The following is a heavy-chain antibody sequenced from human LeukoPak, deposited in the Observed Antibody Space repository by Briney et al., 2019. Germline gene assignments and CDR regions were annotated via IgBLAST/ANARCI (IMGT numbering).Heavy chain of an antibody. J-gene: IGHJ1*01. Sequence: VASVKVSCKASGYTFTSYGISWVRQDPGQGLEWMGWISAYNGNTNYAQKLQGRLTLTTDTSTSTAYMELRSLRSDDTAVYYCASCHCTNGVCYGECEYFQHWGQGTLVTVSS. CDR3: ASCHCTNGVCYGECEYFQH. CDR2: ISAYNGNT. D-gene: IGHD2-8*01. V-gene: IGHV1-18*01. CDR1: GYTFTSYG.